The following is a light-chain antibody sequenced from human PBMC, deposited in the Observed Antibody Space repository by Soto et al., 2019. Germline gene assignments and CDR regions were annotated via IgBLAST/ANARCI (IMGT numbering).Light chain of an antibody. V-gene: IGKV3-11*01. Sequence: EVVLTQSPVTLSLSPGERATLSCRASQSFRGLLAWYQQKPGQAPRLLIYDAYNRATGIPPRFSGSGSGTDFTLTISRLEPEDSAVYYCQQRHMWPITFGQGTRLEI. CDR1: QSFRGL. CDR3: QQRHMWPIT. CDR2: DAY. J-gene: IGKJ5*01.